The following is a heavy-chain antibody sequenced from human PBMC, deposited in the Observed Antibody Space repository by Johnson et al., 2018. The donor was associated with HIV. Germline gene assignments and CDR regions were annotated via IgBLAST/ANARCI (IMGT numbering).Heavy chain of an antibody. CDR2: ISSSGSTI. D-gene: IGHD5-18*01. CDR1: GFTFSDHY. CDR3: ARGFEDTAMGDDAFDI. Sequence: VQLVESGGGLVKPGGSLRLSCAASGFTFSDHYMSWIRQAPGKGLEWVSYISSSGSTIYYADSVKGRFTISRDNSKNTLYLQMNSLRAEDTAVYYCARGFEDTAMGDDAFDIWGQGTMVTVSS. J-gene: IGHJ3*02. V-gene: IGHV3-11*01.